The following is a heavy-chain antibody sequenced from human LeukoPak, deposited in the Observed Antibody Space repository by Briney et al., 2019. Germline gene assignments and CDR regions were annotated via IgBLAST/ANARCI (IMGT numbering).Heavy chain of an antibody. CDR3: ARGSSWSPNYWYFDL. CDR1: GGTFSSYA. J-gene: IGHJ2*01. D-gene: IGHD6-13*01. Sequence: GASVKVSCKASGGTFSSYAISWVRQAPGQGLEWMGGIIPIFGTANYAQKFQGRVTITADKSTSTAYMELSSLRSEDTAVYYCARGSSWSPNYWYFDLWGRGTLVTVSS. V-gene: IGHV1-69*06. CDR2: IIPIFGTA.